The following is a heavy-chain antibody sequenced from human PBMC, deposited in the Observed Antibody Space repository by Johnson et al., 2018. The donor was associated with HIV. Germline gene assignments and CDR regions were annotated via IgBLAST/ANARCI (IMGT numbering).Heavy chain of an antibody. CDR2: IYSGGST. CDR1: GFTVSSNY. D-gene: IGHD3-10*01. J-gene: IGHJ3*02. V-gene: IGHV3-66*02. Sequence: VQLVESGGGLVQPGGSLRLSCAASGFTVSSNYMSWVRQAPGKGLEWVSVIYSGGSTYYAASVKGRFTISRDNSKNTLYLQMNSLRAEDTAVYYCAKDRDYYGSGSPADAFDIWGQGTMVTVSS. CDR3: AKDRDYYGSGSPADAFDI.